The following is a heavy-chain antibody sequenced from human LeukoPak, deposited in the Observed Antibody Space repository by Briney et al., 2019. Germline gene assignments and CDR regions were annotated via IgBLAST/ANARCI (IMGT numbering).Heavy chain of an antibody. CDR1: GVTFSVYS. CDR3: ARGGYTYDRAFDI. J-gene: IGHJ3*02. CDR2: INSGSTTI. V-gene: IGHV3-48*04. Sequence: HPGGSLRLSCAASGVTFSVYSMNWVRQAPGKGLEWVSYINSGSTTIYYADSVKGRFTISRDNAKNSLYLQMNSLGAEDTAVYYCARGGYTYDRAFDIWGQGTMVTVSS. D-gene: IGHD6-13*01.